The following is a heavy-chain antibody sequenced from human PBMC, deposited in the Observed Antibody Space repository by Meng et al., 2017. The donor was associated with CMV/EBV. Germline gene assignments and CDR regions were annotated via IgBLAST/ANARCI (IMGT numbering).Heavy chain of an antibody. CDR1: GFNFRGYG. D-gene: IGHD6-19*01. V-gene: IGHV3-30*02. Sequence: GESLKISCISSGFNFRGYGMHWVRQAPGKGLEWVAFIRYDGSNKYYADSVKGRFTISRDNSKNTLYLQMNSLRAEDTAVYYCAKLLVVAGTVGRTKGAYRDYWGQGTLVTVSS. J-gene: IGHJ4*02. CDR3: AKLLVVAGTVGRTKGAYRDY. CDR2: IRYDGSNK.